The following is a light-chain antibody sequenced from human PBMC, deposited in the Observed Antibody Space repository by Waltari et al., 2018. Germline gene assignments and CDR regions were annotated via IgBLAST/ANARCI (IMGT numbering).Light chain of an antibody. V-gene: IGKV4-1*01. CDR2: WAS. J-gene: IGKJ5*01. CDR3: HHYYIPPLT. CDR1: QSLLSSSKSKTY. Sequence: DIVLTQSPDSLAVSLGERATINCKSSQSLLSSSKSKTYIAWYQQKPGQPPKLLINWASARGSGDPDRFSGSGSGTDFTLTISSLQAEDVAVYYCHHYYIPPLTFGQGTRLEIK.